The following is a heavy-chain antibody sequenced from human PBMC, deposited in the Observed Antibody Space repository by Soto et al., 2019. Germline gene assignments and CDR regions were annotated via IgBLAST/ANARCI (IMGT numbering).Heavy chain of an antibody. J-gene: IGHJ4*02. Sequence: GGSLRLSCAASGFTFSDYYMSWTRQAPGKGLEWISYISSSSSYTNYADSVKGRFTISRDNAKNSLYLQMNSLTAEDTAVYYCAREIAAAGIDYWGQGTLVTVSS. CDR1: GFTFSDYY. CDR3: AREIAAAGIDY. CDR2: ISSSSSYT. V-gene: IGHV3-11*05. D-gene: IGHD6-13*01.